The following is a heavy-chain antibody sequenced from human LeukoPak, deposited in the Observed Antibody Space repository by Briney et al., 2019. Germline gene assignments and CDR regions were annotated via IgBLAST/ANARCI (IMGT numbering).Heavy chain of an antibody. Sequence: GGSLRLSCSASGFTFSTYAMHWVRQAPGKGLEYVSAISRNGGRTYYADSVKGRFTISRDNPKNTLYFQMSSLSAEDAGVYYCLKDLPSGGGVDYWGQGPLVPVSS. CDR1: GFTFSTYA. V-gene: IGHV3-64D*06. CDR3: LKDLPSGGGVDY. CDR2: ISRNGGRT. D-gene: IGHD3-10*01. J-gene: IGHJ4*02.